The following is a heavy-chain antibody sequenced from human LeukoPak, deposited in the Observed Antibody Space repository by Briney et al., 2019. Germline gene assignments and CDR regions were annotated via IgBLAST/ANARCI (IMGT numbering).Heavy chain of an antibody. V-gene: IGHV4-38-2*02. CDR1: GYSISSGYY. CDR2: MYHSGNT. CDR3: ARHSADFWSGYYTVSVIDY. J-gene: IGHJ4*02. D-gene: IGHD3-3*01. Sequence: SSETLSLTCTVSGYSISSGYYWGWIRQPPGKGLEWIGTMYHSGNTYYNPSLKSRVTTSVDTSKNQFSLKLTSVTAADTAVYYCARHSADFWSGYYTVSVIDYWGQGTLVTVSS.